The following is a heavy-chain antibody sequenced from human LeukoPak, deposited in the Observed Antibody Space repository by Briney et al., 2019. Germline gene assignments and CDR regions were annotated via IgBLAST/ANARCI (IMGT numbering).Heavy chain of an antibody. CDR3: AKDRDGGANTRAKGFDC. CDR1: GFTFNSYV. Sequence: PGGSLRLSCAASGFTFNSYVMSWVRQAPGKGLEWVSGISTSGLNTYYADSVRGRFTISRDNSKSTLSLQLNSLRAEDTAVYYCAKDRDGGANTRAKGFDCWGQGTLVTVSS. CDR2: ISTSGLNT. J-gene: IGHJ4*02. D-gene: IGHD3-16*01. V-gene: IGHV3-23*01.